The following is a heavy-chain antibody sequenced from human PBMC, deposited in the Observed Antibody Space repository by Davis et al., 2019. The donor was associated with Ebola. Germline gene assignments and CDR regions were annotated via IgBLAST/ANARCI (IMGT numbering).Heavy chain of an antibody. CDR2: ISSSSSTI. D-gene: IGHD3-10*01. V-gene: IGHV3-48*02. Sequence: PGGSLRLSCAASGFTFSSYSMNWVRQAPGKGLEWVSYISSSSSTIYYADSVKGRFTISRDNAKNSLYLQMNSLRDEDTAVYYCARDKWDNTMVREIVFDAFDIWGLGTEVTVSS. CDR1: GFTFSSYS. CDR3: ARDKWDNTMVREIVFDAFDI. J-gene: IGHJ3*02.